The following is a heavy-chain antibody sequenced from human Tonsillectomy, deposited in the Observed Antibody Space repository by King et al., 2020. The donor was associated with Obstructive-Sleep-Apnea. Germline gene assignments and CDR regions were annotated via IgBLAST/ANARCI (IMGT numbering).Heavy chain of an antibody. CDR1: GYTLRNYA. D-gene: IGHD4-11*01. CDR3: ATGSNVKLWRFDF. V-gene: IGHV7-4-1*02. CDR2: VNINGETP. Sequence: VQLVQSGSEVKKPGASVKVSCKGSGYTLRNYALNWVRQAPGQGLEWLGWVNINGETPMYAPVLKGRFVFSLDTSVSTSYLQINSLKAEDTAIYYCATGSNVKLWRFDFWGQGALVTVSS. J-gene: IGHJ4*02.